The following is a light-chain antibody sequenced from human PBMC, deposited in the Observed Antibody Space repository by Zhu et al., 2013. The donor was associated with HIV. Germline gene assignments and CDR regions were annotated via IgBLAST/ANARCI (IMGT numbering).Light chain of an antibody. V-gene: IGLV1-51*01. CDR2: DNN. J-gene: IGLJ2*01. CDR3: GTWDSSLSVHVL. CDR1: RSNIEDNY. Sequence: QSVLTQPPSVSAAPGQKVTISCSGSRSNIEDNYVCWYQHLPGTAPKFLIYDNNKRFSGTPDRFSGSKSGTSATLAITGLQTGDEADYYCGTWDSSLSVHVLFGGGTKLTVL.